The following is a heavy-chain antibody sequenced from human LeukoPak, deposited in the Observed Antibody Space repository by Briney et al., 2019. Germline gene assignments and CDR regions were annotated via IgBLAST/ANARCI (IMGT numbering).Heavy chain of an antibody. CDR3: ARIRRQSINWFDP. D-gene: IGHD3-9*01. J-gene: IGHJ5*02. Sequence: GSSVKVFCKASGGTFSSYAISWVRQAPGQGLEWMGGIIPIFGTANYAQKFQGRVTMTTDTSTSTAYMELRSLRSDDTAVYYCARIRRQSINWFDPWGQGTLVTVSS. CDR2: IIPIFGTA. V-gene: IGHV1-69*05. CDR1: GGTFSSYA.